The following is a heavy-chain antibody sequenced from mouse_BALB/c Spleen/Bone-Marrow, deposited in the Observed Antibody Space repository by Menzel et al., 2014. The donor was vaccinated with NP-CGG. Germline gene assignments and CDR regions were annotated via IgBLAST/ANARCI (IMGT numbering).Heavy chain of an antibody. CDR2: IRNKANGYTT. V-gene: IGHV7-3*02. CDR1: GFTFTDYF. J-gene: IGHJ2*01. CDR3: ARGYYDDY. Sequence: EVQRVESGGGLVQPGGSLGLSCATSGFTFTDYFMTWVRQPPGKALEWLGFIRNKANGYTTEYSASVKGRFTISRNNSQSILYLQMNTLRAEDSATYYCARGYYDDYWGQGTTLTVSS. D-gene: IGHD2-4*01.